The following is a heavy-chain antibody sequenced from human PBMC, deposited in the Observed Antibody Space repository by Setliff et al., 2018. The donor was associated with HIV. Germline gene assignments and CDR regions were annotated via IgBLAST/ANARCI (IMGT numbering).Heavy chain of an antibody. D-gene: IGHD3-10*01. CDR1: GGSISSYY. CDR3: ARWHPPYGFWEEDY. Sequence: ETLSLTCTVSGGSISSYYWSWIRQPPGKGLEWIGYIYGSGSTNYNPSLKSRVTISADTSKNQFSLKLSSVTAADTAVYYCARWHPPYGFWEEDYWGQGTLVTVSS. CDR2: IYGSGST. J-gene: IGHJ4*02. V-gene: IGHV4-59*08.